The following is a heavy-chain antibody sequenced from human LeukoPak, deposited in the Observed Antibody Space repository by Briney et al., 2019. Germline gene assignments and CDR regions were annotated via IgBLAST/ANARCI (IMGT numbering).Heavy chain of an antibody. V-gene: IGHV3-48*01. CDR2: ISGSSPTV. Sequence: GGSLRLSCAASGLIFSSYSMNWVRQAPGKGLEWISYISGSSPTVYYADSVKGRFTISRDNAKNSLYLQMNSLRAEDTAVYYCARDTYPMVTTDAFDVWGQGTLVTVSS. CDR3: ARDTYPMVTTDAFDV. CDR1: GLIFSSYS. J-gene: IGHJ3*01. D-gene: IGHD4-17*01.